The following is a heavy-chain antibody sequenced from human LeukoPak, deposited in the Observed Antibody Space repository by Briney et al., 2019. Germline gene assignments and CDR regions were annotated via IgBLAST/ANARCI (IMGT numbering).Heavy chain of an antibody. D-gene: IGHD3-16*02. J-gene: IGHJ5*02. CDR3: ARGVSRLGELSLNWFDP. CDR2: ISAYNGNT. Sequence: ASAKVSCKASGYTFTSYGISWVRQAPGQGLEWMGWISAYNGNTNYAQKLQGRVTMTTDTSTSTAYMELRSLRSDDTAVYYCARGVSRLGELSLNWFDPWGQGTLVTVSS. CDR1: GYTFTSYG. V-gene: IGHV1-18*01.